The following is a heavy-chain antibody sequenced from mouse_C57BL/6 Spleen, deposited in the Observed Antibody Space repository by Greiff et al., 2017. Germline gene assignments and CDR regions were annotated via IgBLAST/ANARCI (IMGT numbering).Heavy chain of an antibody. J-gene: IGHJ3*01. D-gene: IGHD2-4*01. Sequence: QVQLQQPGAELVRPGSSVKLSCKASGYTFTSYWMHWVKQRPIQGLEWIGNIDPSDSETHSNQKFKDKATLSVDKSSSTAYMQLSSLTSEDSAVYDCARGLYDYPFAYWGQGTLVTVSA. CDR1: GYTFTSYW. V-gene: IGHV1-52*01. CDR2: IDPSDSET. CDR3: ARGLYDYPFAY.